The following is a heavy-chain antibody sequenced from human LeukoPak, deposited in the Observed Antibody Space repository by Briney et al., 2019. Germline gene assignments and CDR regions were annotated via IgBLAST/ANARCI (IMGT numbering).Heavy chain of an antibody. CDR3: TKEGVEGY. CDR2: INPNSGGT. V-gene: IGHV1-2*02. J-gene: IGHJ4*02. CDR1: GYTFTGYN. Sequence: ASVKVSCKASGYTFTGYNMHWVRQAPGRGLEWMGWINPNSGGTNYAQKFQGRVTMTRDTSINTAYMELVRLTSDDTAVYYCTKEGVEGYWGQGTLVTVSS.